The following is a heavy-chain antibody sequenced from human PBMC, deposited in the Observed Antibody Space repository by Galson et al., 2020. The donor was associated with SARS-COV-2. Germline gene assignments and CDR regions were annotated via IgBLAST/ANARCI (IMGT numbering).Heavy chain of an antibody. Sequence: ASVKVSCKASGGTSSSYAISWVRQAPGQGLEWMGGIIPIFGTANYAQKFQGRVTITTDESTSTAYMELSSLRSEDTAVYYCATDILTGYWGWFDPWGQGTLVTVSS. CDR1: GGTSSSYA. CDR2: IIPIFGTA. J-gene: IGHJ5*02. V-gene: IGHV1-69*05. D-gene: IGHD3-9*01. CDR3: ATDILTGYWGWFDP.